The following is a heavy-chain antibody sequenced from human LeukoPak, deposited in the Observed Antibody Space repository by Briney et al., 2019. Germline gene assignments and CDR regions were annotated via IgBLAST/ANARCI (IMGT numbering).Heavy chain of an antibody. CDR1: GFTFSSYG. CDR3: AKGGAPGYYYDSSGTRNFDY. Sequence: PGGSLRLSCAASGFTFSSYGMHWVRQAPGKGLEWVAVISYDGSNKYYADSVKGRFTISRDNSKNTLYLQMNSLRAEDTAVYYCAKGGAPGYYYDSSGTRNFDYWGQGTLVTVSS. D-gene: IGHD3-22*01. CDR2: ISYDGSNK. V-gene: IGHV3-30*18. J-gene: IGHJ4*02.